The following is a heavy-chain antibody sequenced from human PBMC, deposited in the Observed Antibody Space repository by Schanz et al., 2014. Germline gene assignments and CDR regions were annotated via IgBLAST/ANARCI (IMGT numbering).Heavy chain of an antibody. CDR2: IRPDGSDQ. V-gene: IGHV3-7*01. Sequence: EVQLVESGGGLVQPGGSLRLSCAASGFTVSSNYMSWVRQAPGKGLEWVAIIRPDGSDQHYVDSVKGRFTISRDNAKSSLYLQMNSLRAEDTAVYCAAGGGFLIDYWGQGTLVTVSS. CDR3: AGGGFLIDY. J-gene: IGHJ4*02. CDR1: GFTVSSNY. D-gene: IGHD2-15*01.